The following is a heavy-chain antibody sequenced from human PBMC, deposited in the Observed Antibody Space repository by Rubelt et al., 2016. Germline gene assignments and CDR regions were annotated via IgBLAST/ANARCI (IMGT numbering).Heavy chain of an antibody. CDR2: IKSKSDGDTI. D-gene: IGHD3-10*01. J-gene: IGHJ4*02. CDR3: RYFGDRADY. V-gene: IGHV3-15*07. CDR1: EAW. Sequence: EAWMNWVRQAPGKGLEWVGLIKSKSDGDTIDYAAPVNGRFSISRDDSKNTLYLQMDSLKTEDTAVYYCRYFGDRADYWGQGTLVTVSS.